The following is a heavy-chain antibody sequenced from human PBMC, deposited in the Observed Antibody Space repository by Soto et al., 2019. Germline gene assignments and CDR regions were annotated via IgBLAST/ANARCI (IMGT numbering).Heavy chain of an antibody. CDR2: ITGSGDTT. V-gene: IGHV3-23*01. CDR3: AKQHNWTPDDP. CDR1: GFTFSNYA. D-gene: IGHD1-20*01. Sequence: GGSLRLSCAASGFTFSNYAMTWVRQAPGKGLEWVSHITGSGDTTYYADSVKGRFTISRDNLKNTLFLQMSSLRAEDTAIYYCAKQHNWTPDDPWGQGTLVTVSS. J-gene: IGHJ5*02.